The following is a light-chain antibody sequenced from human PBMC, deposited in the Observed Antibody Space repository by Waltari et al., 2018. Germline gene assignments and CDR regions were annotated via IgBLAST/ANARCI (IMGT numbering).Light chain of an antibody. Sequence: QSALTQPPSASGAPGQSVPSSCTGTSSDVGGYNYVSWYQQYPGKAPELILYEVSRRPSGVPDRFSGSKSGNTASLTVSGLQAEDEADYYCSSYAGITNWVFGGGTKLTVL. CDR1: SSDVGGYNY. J-gene: IGLJ3*02. V-gene: IGLV2-8*01. CDR3: SSYAGITNWV. CDR2: EVS.